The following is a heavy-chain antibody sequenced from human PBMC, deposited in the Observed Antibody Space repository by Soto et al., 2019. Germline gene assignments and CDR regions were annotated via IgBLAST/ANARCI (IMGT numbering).Heavy chain of an antibody. V-gene: IGHV3-23*01. CDR2: ISGSGGST. CDR1: GFTFSSYA. Sequence: EVQLLESGGGLVQPGGSLRLSCAASGFTFSSYAMSWVRQAPGKGLEWVSAISGSGGSTYYADSVKGRFTISRDNSKNTLYLQLNSLRAEDTAVDYCARRSSGWYFADWGRGTLVTVSS. J-gene: IGHJ4*02. CDR3: ARRSSGWYFAD. D-gene: IGHD6-19*01.